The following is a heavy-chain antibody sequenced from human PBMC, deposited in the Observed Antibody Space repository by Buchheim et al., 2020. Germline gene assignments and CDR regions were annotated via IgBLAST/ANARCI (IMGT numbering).Heavy chain of an antibody. CDR1: GYTFTSYG. D-gene: IGHD2-8*02. V-gene: IGHV1-18*01. CDR2: IGPKTGDT. J-gene: IGHJ4*02. Sequence: QVQLVQSGAEVKKPGASVKVSCKASGYTFTSYGISWVRQAPGQGLEWTGWIGPKTGDTKYAQKFQGRVTMTRDTSINTAYMELSSLTSDDTAVYYCARKMGVYYFDYWGQGTL. CDR3: ARKMGVYYFDY.